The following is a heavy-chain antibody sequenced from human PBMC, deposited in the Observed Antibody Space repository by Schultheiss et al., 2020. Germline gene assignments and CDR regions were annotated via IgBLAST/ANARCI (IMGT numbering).Heavy chain of an antibody. CDR2: IYYIGST. CDR1: GGSVSSGSYY. CDR3: ARVPYGDYVVSDY. Sequence: SETLSLTCTVSGGSVSSGSYYWSWIRQPPGKGLEWIGYIYYIGSTNYNPSLKSRVTISVDTSKNQFSLKLSSVTAADTAVYYCARVPYGDYVVSDYWGQGTLVTVSS. D-gene: IGHD4-17*01. J-gene: IGHJ4*02. V-gene: IGHV4-61*01.